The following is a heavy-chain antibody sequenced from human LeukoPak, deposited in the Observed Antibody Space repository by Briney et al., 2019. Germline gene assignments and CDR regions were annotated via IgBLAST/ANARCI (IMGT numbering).Heavy chain of an antibody. Sequence: SETLSLTCAVYGGSFSGYYWSWIRQPPGEGLEWIGEINHSGSTNYNPSLKSRVTISVDTSKNQFSLKLSSVTAADTAVYYCARRSYGYSVSRYWGQGTLVTVSS. CDR3: ARRSYGYSVSRY. CDR1: GGSFSGYY. D-gene: IGHD5-18*01. J-gene: IGHJ4*02. V-gene: IGHV4-34*01. CDR2: INHSGST.